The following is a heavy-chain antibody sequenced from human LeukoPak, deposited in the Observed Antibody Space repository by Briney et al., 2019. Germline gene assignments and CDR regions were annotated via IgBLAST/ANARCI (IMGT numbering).Heavy chain of an antibody. CDR3: TTIPIFGVVPNNDY. V-gene: IGHV4-34*01. J-gene: IGHJ4*02. Sequence: PSETLSLTCAAYGGSFSGYYWSWIRQPPGKGLEWIGEINHSGSTNYNPSLKSRVTISVDTSKNQFSLKLSSVTAADTAVYYCTTIPIFGVVPNNDYWGQGTLVTVSS. CDR2: INHSGST. D-gene: IGHD3-3*01. CDR1: GGSFSGYY.